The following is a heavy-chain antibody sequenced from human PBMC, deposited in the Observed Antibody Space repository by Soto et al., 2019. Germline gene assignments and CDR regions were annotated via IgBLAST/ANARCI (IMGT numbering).Heavy chain of an antibody. Sequence: PGGSLRLSCAASGFTFSRYWMHWVRQAPGKGLVWVSRINSYGSSTDYADSVKGRFTISRDNAKNTLYLQMNSLRAEDTAVYYCARGWIGDLNDAFDIWGQGTMVTVS. CDR2: INSYGSST. CDR1: GFTFSRYW. CDR3: ARGWIGDLNDAFDI. D-gene: IGHD2-2*03. J-gene: IGHJ3*02. V-gene: IGHV3-74*01.